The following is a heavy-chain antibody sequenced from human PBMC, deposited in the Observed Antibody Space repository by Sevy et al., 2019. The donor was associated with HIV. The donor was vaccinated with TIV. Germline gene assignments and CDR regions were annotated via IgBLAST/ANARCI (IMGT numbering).Heavy chain of an antibody. V-gene: IGHV3-23*01. J-gene: IGHJ4*02. CDR3: AKDIDSSGYYYFDY. D-gene: IGHD6-19*01. CDR2: ISGSGGST. CDR1: GFTFSTSA. Sequence: GGSLRLSCAVSGFTFSTSAMSWVRQAPGKGLEWVSSISGSGGSTYYADSVKGRFTISRDNSKNTVYLQMNSLRAEDTALYYCAKDIDSSGYYYFDYWGQGTLVTVSS.